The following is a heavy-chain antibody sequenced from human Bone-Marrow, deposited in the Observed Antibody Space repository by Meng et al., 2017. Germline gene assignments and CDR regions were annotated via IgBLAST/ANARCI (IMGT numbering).Heavy chain of an antibody. D-gene: IGHD2-21*01. CDR3: AREGRSHQVGVSVY. J-gene: IGHJ4*02. CDR1: GGSISSGDSY. CDR2: IYNSGST. Sequence: QVQLKESGPGLVKPSQTLSLTCTVAGGSISSGDSYWSWIRQPPGKGLEWIGYIYNSGSTYYNPSLKSRVTISVDTSKNQFSLKLRFVTAADTAVYYCAREGRSHQVGVSVYWGQGNLVTVSS. V-gene: IGHV4-30-4*01.